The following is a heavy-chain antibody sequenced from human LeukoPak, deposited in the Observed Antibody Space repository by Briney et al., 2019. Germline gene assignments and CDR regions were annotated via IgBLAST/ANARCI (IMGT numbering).Heavy chain of an antibody. CDR2: LVGSGFFT. D-gene: IGHD2-15*01. J-gene: IGHJ3*01. V-gene: IGHV3-23*01. Sequence: PGGSLRLSCTVSGLTFSNYAMSWVRQAPGKGLEWVSALVGSGFFTVYGDSVKGRFTISRDNSTNTVYLQMRSLRAEDTALYYCAKLIGYCTGGSCYHDNFDVWGQGTMVTISS. CDR1: GLTFSNYA. CDR3: AKLIGYCTGGSCYHDNFDV.